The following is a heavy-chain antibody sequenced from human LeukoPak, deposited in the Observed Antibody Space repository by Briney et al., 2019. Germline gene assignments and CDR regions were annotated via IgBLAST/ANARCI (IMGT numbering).Heavy chain of an antibody. CDR2: INHSGST. CDR3: ARDFRRYAGHKKNWFDP. J-gene: IGHJ5*02. D-gene: IGHD3-16*01. Sequence: SETLSLTCTVSGGSISSYYWNWIRQPPGKGLEWIGEINHSGSTNYNPSLKSRVTISVDTSKNQFSLKLSSVTAADTAVYYCARDFRRYAGHKKNWFDPWGQGTLVTVSS. CDR1: GGSISSYY. V-gene: IGHV4-34*01.